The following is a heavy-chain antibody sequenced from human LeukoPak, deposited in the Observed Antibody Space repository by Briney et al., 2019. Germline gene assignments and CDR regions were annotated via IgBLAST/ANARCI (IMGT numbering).Heavy chain of an antibody. Sequence: SETLSLTCVVYGGSFSGYYWGWIRQPPGKGLEWIGSTYYSGSTYSNPSFKSRVTISVDTSKNQFSLKLSSVTAADTAVYYCARHLGGNSNDWYLDPWGRGTLVTVSS. CDR3: ARHLGGNSNDWYLDP. V-gene: IGHV4-39*01. CDR1: GGSFSGYY. CDR2: TYYSGST. J-gene: IGHJ2*01. D-gene: IGHD4-23*01.